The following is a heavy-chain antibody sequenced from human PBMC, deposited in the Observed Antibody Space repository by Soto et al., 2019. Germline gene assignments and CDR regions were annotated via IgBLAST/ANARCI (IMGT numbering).Heavy chain of an antibody. CDR2: IIPIFGTA. J-gene: IGHJ6*02. Sequence: VKVSCKASGGTFSSYAISWVRQAPGQGLEWMGGIIPIFGTANYAQKFQGRVTITADESTSTAYMELSSLRSEDTAVYYCARGTMITFGGVILSALSQYYYYCYGMDVWGQGTTVTVSS. D-gene: IGHD3-16*02. V-gene: IGHV1-69*01. CDR3: ARGTMITFGGVILSALSQYYYYCYGMDV. CDR1: GGTFSSYA.